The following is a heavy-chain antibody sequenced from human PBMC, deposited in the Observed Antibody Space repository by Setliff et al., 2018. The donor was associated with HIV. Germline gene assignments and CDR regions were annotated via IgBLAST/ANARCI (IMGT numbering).Heavy chain of an antibody. J-gene: IGHJ4*02. Sequence: PSETLSLTCTVSGVSTSSSSYYWGWIRQPPGKGLEWIGYVYYSGSTYYNPSLKSRLTISVDTSKNHFSLRLSSVTAADTAVYYCVRGPSLQTTLFDYWGQGTLVTVSS. CDR1: GVSTSSSSYY. CDR2: VYYSGST. V-gene: IGHV4-39*02. CDR3: VRGPSLQTTLFDY.